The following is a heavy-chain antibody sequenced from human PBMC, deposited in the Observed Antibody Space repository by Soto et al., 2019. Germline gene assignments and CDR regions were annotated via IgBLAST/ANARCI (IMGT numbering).Heavy chain of an antibody. D-gene: IGHD6-13*01. CDR3: ARVRGTAGKRYFDY. CDR2: TYYSGST. CDR1: GGAMIAYY. J-gene: IGHJ4*02. V-gene: IGHV4-59*07. Sequence: SDTLSLTCTVSGGAMIAYYWNWMRQPPGKGLQWIGDTYYSGSTTYNPSLKSRVTISVDSSKNQFSLKLDSVTPADTAVYYCARVRGTAGKRYFDYWGPGTLVTVSS.